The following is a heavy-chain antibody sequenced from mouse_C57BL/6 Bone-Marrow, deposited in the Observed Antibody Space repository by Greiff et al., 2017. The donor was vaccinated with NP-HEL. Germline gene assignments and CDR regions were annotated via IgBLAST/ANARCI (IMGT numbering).Heavy chain of an antibody. Sequence: EVQLVESGGGLVQPKGSLKLSCAASGFSFNTYAMNWVRQAPGKGLEWVARIRSKSNNYATYYADSVKDRFTISRDDSESMLYLQMNNLKTEDTAMYYCVRHEGSSYSWYFDVWGTGTTVTVSS. CDR2: IRSKSNNYAT. CDR3: VRHEGSSYSWYFDV. D-gene: IGHD1-1*01. V-gene: IGHV10-1*01. J-gene: IGHJ1*03. CDR1: GFSFNTYA.